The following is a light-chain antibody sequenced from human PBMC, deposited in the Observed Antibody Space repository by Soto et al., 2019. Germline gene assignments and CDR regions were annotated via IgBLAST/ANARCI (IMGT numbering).Light chain of an antibody. CDR3: QQYNNWPLT. Sequence: EIVLTQSPGTPSLSPGERVTLSCRASQSVSSSSLAWYQQKPGQVPRLLIYDASNRATGIPDRFSGSGSGTGLTITISGLQSEDFEVYDCQQYNNWPLTFGGGTKVDIK. CDR1: QSVSSSS. V-gene: IGKV3D-20*02. CDR2: DAS. J-gene: IGKJ4*01.